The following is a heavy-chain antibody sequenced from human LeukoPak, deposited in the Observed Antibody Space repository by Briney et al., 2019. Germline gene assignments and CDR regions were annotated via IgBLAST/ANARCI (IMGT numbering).Heavy chain of an antibody. J-gene: IGHJ4*02. CDR2: IYPGDSDT. Sequence: GESLKISCKGSGYRFTSYWIGWVRQMPGKGLEWIGIIYPGDSDTRYSPSFEGQVTISVDKSISTAYLQWSSLKASDTAMYYCARQTRDGSGSRGYSFDFWGQGTLVTVSS. D-gene: IGHD3-10*01. CDR1: GYRFTSYW. CDR3: ARQTRDGSGSRGYSFDF. V-gene: IGHV5-51*01.